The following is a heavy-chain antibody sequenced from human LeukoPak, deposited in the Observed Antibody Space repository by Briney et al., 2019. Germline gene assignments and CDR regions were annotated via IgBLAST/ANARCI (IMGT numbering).Heavy chain of an antibody. CDR1: GGSFSGYY. CDR2: INHSGST. Sequence: SETLSLTCAVYGGSFSGYYWSWIRQPPGKGLEWIGEINHSGSTNYNPSLKSRVTISVDTSKNQFSLKLSSVTAADTAVYYCARGGRGDYYDTNFDYWGQGTLVTVSS. CDR3: ARGGRGDYYDTNFDY. V-gene: IGHV4-34*01. J-gene: IGHJ4*02. D-gene: IGHD3-22*01.